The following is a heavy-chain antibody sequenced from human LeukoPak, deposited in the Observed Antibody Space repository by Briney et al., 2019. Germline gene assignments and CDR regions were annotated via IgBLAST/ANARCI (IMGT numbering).Heavy chain of an antibody. CDR2: IYHSGST. CDR3: ASCPSTAAPFDY. V-gene: IGHV4-4*02. J-gene: IGHJ4*02. D-gene: IGHD6-13*01. Sequence: SETLSLTCAVSGVSFSSSNWWSWVRQPPGKGLEWIGEIYHSGSTNYNSSLKSRVTISVDKSKNQFSLKLSSVTAADTAVYYCASCPSTAAPFDYWGQGTLVTVSS. CDR1: GVSFSSSNW.